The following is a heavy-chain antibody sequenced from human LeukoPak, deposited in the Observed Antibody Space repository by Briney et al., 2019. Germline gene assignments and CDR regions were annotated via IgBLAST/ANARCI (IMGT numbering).Heavy chain of an antibody. CDR2: INHSGST. J-gene: IGHJ4*02. Sequence: PSETLSLTCAVYGGSFSGYYWSWIRQPPGKGLEWIGEINHSGSTNYNPSLKSRVTISVDTSKNQFSLKLSSVTAADTAVYYCARGSGRTLDYWGQGTLVTVSS. CDR3: ARGSGRTLDY. CDR1: GGSFSGYY. D-gene: IGHD3-10*01. V-gene: IGHV4-34*01.